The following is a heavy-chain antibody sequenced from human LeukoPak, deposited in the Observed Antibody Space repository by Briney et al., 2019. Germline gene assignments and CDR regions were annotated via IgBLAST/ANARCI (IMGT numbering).Heavy chain of an antibody. CDR1: GFTFSSYW. CDR2: IRSDGSST. J-gene: IGHJ5*01. D-gene: IGHD3-10*01. V-gene: IGHV3-74*01. CDR3: ARESGYHGSGFDS. Sequence: GGSLRLSCAAFGFTFSSYWMHWVRQGPGKGLVWVSRIRSDGSSTSYADSVKGRFTISRDNAKNTLYLQMNSLRADDTAVYYCARESGYHGSGFDSWGQGTLVTVSS.